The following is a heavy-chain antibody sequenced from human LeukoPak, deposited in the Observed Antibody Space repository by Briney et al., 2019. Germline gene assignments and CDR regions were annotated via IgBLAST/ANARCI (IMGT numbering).Heavy chain of an antibody. CDR1: GFTFSDYY. Sequence: GGSLGLSCAASGFTFSDYYMTWVRQAPGKGLEWVSYISSSGYTMYYADSVQGRFTISRDNARNSLYLQMNSLRAEDTAVYYCARGLSTMVRGVSPNFDYWGQGTLVSVSS. CDR2: ISSSGYTM. J-gene: IGHJ4*02. D-gene: IGHD3-10*01. CDR3: ARGLSTMVRGVSPNFDY. V-gene: IGHV3-11*04.